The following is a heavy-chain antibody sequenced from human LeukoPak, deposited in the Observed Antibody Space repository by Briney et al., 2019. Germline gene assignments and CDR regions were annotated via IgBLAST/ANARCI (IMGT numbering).Heavy chain of an antibody. D-gene: IGHD5-18*01. CDR1: GFTFSSYE. CDR3: AIHQGYSYGLGVGGNFQH. V-gene: IGHV3-48*03. CDR2: ISSSGSTI. Sequence: PGGSLRLSCAASGFTFSSYEMNWVRQAPGKGLEWVSYISSSGSTIYYADSVKGRFTISRDNAKKSLYLQMNSLRAEDTAVYYCAIHQGYSYGLGVGGNFQHWGQGTLVTVSS. J-gene: IGHJ1*01.